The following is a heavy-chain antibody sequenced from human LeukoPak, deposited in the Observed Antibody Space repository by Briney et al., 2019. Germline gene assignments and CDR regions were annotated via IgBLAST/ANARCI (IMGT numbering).Heavy chain of an antibody. J-gene: IGHJ6*02. CDR2: IIPFLGIA. CDR3: ARDQKVGATPYFGMDV. Sequence: ASVKVSCKDSGGTFSSYAISWVRQAPGQGLEWMGRIIPFLGIANYAQKFQGRVTITADKSTSTAYMELSSLRSEDTAVYYCARDQKVGATPYFGMDVWGQGTTVTVSS. V-gene: IGHV1-69*04. D-gene: IGHD1-26*01. CDR1: GGTFSSYA.